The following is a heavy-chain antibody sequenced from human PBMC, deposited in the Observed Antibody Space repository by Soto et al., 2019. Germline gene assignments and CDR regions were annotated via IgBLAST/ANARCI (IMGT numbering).Heavy chain of an antibody. CDR2: ISAYNGNT. CDR1: GYTFTSYG. CDR3: ARDPMVITLSDYYGMDV. Sequence: QVQLVQSGAEVKKPGASVKVSCKASGYTFTSYGISWVRQAPGQGLEWMGWISAYNGNTNYAQKLQGRVTMTTDTFTSTAYVELRSLGSYDTAVYYCARDPMVITLSDYYGMDVWGQGATVTFSS. J-gene: IGHJ6*02. D-gene: IGHD3-22*01. V-gene: IGHV1-18*04.